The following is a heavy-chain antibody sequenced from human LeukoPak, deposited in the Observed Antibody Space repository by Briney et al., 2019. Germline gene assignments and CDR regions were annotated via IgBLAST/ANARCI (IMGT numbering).Heavy chain of an antibody. V-gene: IGHV3-21*01. J-gene: IGHJ6*02. CDR2: IGATSTFI. CDR1: GFTFSTYG. D-gene: IGHD2-21*01. Sequence: PGGSLRLSCAASGFTFSTYGVYWVRQAPGKGLEWVSSIGATSTFIEDADSVKGRFTISRDNAKNSVYLQMDSLKDEDTAVYYCATIPTGGLVRAGVIDVWGQGTTVTVSS. CDR3: ATIPTGGLVRAGVIDV.